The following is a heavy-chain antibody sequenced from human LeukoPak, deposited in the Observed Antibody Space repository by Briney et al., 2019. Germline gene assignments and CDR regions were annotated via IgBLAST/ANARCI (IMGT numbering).Heavy chain of an antibody. CDR2: ISSSSSTI. Sequence: GGSLRLSCAASGFTFSSYSMNWVRQAPGKGLEWVSYISSSSSTIYYAVSVKGRFTISRDNAKNSLYLQMNSLRAEDTAVYYCARALRYFDWLSTSPEYNWFDPWGQGTLVTVSS. D-gene: IGHD3-9*01. CDR3: ARALRYFDWLSTSPEYNWFDP. V-gene: IGHV3-48*01. J-gene: IGHJ5*02. CDR1: GFTFSSYS.